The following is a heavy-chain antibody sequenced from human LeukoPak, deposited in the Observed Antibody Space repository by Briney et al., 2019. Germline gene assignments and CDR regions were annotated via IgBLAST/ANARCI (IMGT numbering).Heavy chain of an antibody. V-gene: IGHV3-21*01. CDR1: GFSFTSYW. J-gene: IGHJ1*01. Sequence: GGSLRLSCAASGFSFTSYWMSWVRQAPGEGLEWVSSISSSSSYIYYADSVKGRFTISRDNAKNSLYLQMNSLRAEDTAVYYCTRFGLLYGGNSEYFQHWGQGTLVTVSS. CDR2: ISSSSSYI. D-gene: IGHD4-23*01. CDR3: TRFGLLYGGNSEYFQH.